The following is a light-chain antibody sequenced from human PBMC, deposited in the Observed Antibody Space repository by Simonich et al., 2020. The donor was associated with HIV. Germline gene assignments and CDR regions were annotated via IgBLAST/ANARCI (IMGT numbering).Light chain of an antibody. CDR3: QQYKDLILT. CDR2: GAS. V-gene: IGKV3-15*01. J-gene: IGKJ4*01. Sequence: EIVMTQSPGTLSVSPGERTTLSCRASKSVRSNVAWYQQKPGQAPRLLIYGASTRATGIPARFSGSGSDTEFILTISSMQSEDFAVYFCQQYKDLILTFGGGTKVDIK. CDR1: KSVRSN.